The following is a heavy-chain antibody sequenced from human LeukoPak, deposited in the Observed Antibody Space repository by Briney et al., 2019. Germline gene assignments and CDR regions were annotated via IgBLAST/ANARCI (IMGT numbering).Heavy chain of an antibody. V-gene: IGHV4-39*01. J-gene: IGHJ4*01. D-gene: IGHD1-26*01. CDR1: GDSISSRRFY. CDR3: ARRDVGATIDY. CDR2: ILYTGRT. Sequence: SETLSLTCTVSGDSISSRRFYWAWIRHPPGKGLECIGCILYTGRTFYNPSLKTGVTTSVDTSRNKFFLRPGSVTASDTAVHYSARRDVGATIDYWGQGTLVTVSS.